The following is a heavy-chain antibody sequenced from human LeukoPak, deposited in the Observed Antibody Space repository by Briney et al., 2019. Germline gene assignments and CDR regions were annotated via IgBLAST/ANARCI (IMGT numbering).Heavy chain of an antibody. Sequence: GGSLRLSCAASGFTFRSYAMSWVRQARGKGLELLSAISGSGGSTYYADSVKCRFTISRDNSKNTLYLQMNSLRGEDTAVYYCAKEDRTRKILNWGQGTLVTVSS. V-gene: IGHV3-23*01. CDR2: ISGSGGST. J-gene: IGHJ4*02. CDR1: GFTFRSYA. D-gene: IGHD3/OR15-3a*01. CDR3: AKEDRTRKILN.